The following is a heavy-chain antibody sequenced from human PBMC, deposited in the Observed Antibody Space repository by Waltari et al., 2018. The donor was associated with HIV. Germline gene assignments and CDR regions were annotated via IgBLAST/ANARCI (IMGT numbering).Heavy chain of an antibody. Sequence: EVQLVESGGGLVQPGGSLRPSCAASGLTFGSYWMHWVRQALGKGLVWVSRINSDGSSTSYADSVKGRFTISRDNAKNTLYLQMNSLRAEDTAVYYCARDQEMLRLDYWGQGTLVTVSS. D-gene: IGHD3-10*02. CDR2: INSDGSST. CDR1: GLTFGSYW. CDR3: ARDQEMLRLDY. J-gene: IGHJ4*02. V-gene: IGHV3-74*01.